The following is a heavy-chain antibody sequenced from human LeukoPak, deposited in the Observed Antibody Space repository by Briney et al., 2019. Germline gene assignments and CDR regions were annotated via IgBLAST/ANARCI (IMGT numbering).Heavy chain of an antibody. CDR2: ISRSGATI. CDR3: ARDHATYYYDSSGYYDY. Sequence: GGSLGLSCAASGFTFSNYEMNWVRQAPGEGLEWVSFISRSGATIYYTDSVKGRFTISRDNAKNSLYLQMNSLRAEDTAVYYCARDHATYYYDSSGYYDYWGQGTLVTVSS. J-gene: IGHJ4*02. D-gene: IGHD3-22*01. V-gene: IGHV3-48*03. CDR1: GFTFSNYE.